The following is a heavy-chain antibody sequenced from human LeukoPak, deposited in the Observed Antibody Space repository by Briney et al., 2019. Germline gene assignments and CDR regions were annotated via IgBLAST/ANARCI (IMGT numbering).Heavy chain of an antibody. V-gene: IGHV4-30-2*01. CDR1: GGSISSGGYS. J-gene: IGHJ4*02. CDR3: AGQPDYDILTGYSD. D-gene: IGHD3-9*01. CDR2: IYHSGST. Sequence: SQTLSLTCAVSGGSISSGGYSWSWIRQPPGKGLEWIAYIYHSGSTYYNPSLKSRVTISVDRSKNQFSLKLSSVTAADTAVYYCAGQPDYDILTGYSDWGQGTLVTVSS.